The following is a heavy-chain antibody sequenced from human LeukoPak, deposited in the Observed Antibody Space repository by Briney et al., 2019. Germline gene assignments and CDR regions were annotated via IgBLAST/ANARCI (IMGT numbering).Heavy chain of an antibody. Sequence: GGSLRLSCEVSVYFFSTYWVAWVRQAPAKGLEGVASIKHDAMEEHYADFVEGRFTVSRDNGRNSLYLEMKSLRVEDTAVYYCAREFEPWGQGTLVIVSS. CDR1: VYFFSTYW. CDR2: IKHDAMEE. J-gene: IGHJ5*02. CDR3: AREFEP. V-gene: IGHV3-7*01.